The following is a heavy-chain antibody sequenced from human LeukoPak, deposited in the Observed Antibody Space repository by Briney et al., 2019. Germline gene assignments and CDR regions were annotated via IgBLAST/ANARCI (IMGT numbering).Heavy chain of an antibody. Sequence: SETLSLTCTVSGDSISSGSNYWSWIRQPAGKGLEWIGRMYTSGSTNYNPSLKSRVTILVDTSKNQFSLKLSSVTAADTAMYYCARGKIGSFDYWGQGTLVTVSS. J-gene: IGHJ4*02. CDR3: ARGKIGSFDY. CDR1: GDSISSGSNY. D-gene: IGHD3-22*01. CDR2: MYTSGST. V-gene: IGHV4-61*02.